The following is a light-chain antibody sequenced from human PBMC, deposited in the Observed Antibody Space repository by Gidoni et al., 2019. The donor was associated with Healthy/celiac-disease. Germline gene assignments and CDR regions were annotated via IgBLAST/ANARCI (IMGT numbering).Light chain of an antibody. CDR1: QSLLHSNGYNY. CDR3: MQALQTPRT. CDR2: LGS. J-gene: IGKJ1*01. V-gene: IGKV2-28*01. Sequence: DIVMTQSPLSLPVTPGETASISCRSSQSLLHSNGYNYLDWYLQKPGQSPQLLIYLGSNRASGVPDRFSGSGSGTDFTLKISRVEAEDVGVYYCMQALQTPRTFXXXTKVEIK.